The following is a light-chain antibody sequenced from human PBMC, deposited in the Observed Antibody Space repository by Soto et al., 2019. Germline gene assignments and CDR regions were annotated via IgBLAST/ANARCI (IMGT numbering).Light chain of an antibody. Sequence: EIVMTQSPATLSVSPGEGATLSCWASQSIKNNLAWYQQNPGQAPRLLIHGASTRATGIPARISGSGSGTEFTLTISSLQSEDIAVYYCQQYNDWPWTFGRGTEVEIK. CDR2: GAS. J-gene: IGKJ1*01. CDR3: QQYNDWPWT. V-gene: IGKV3-15*01. CDR1: QSIKNN.